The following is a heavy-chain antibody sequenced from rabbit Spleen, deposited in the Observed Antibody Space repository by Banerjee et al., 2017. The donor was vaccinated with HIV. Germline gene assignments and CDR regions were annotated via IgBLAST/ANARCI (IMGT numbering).Heavy chain of an antibody. CDR2: IYAGSSGNT. J-gene: IGHJ4*01. CDR3: ARAYSNDFYYEL. V-gene: IGHV1S45*01. CDR1: GFSFSSSHY. Sequence: QEQLEESGGDLVKPEGSLTLTCTASGFSFSSSHYICWVRQAPGKGLEWIACIYAGSSGNTYYASWAKGRFTISKTSSTTVTLQVTSLTAADTATYFCARAYSNDFYYELWGQGTLVTVS. D-gene: IGHD6-1*01.